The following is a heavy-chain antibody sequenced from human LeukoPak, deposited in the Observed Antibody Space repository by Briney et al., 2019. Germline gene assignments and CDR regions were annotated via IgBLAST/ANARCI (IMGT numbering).Heavy chain of an antibody. D-gene: IGHD6-19*01. Sequence: PGGSLRLSCAASGFTFSSYAMSWVRQAPGKGLEWVAVISYDGSNKYYADSVKGRFTIARDNAKNSLYLQLNSLGAEDTAVYYCARGGPQYSSIDYWGQGTLVTVSS. CDR3: ARGGPQYSSIDY. V-gene: IGHV3-30-3*01. J-gene: IGHJ4*02. CDR2: ISYDGSNK. CDR1: GFTFSSYA.